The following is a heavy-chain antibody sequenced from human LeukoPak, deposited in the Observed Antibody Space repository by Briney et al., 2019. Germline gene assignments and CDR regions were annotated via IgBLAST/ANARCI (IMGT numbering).Heavy chain of an antibody. CDR2: IWYDGSNK. CDR3: ARALSKWLPIDY. CDR1: GFTFSSYS. Sequence: GGSLRLSCAASGFTFSSYSMNWVRQAPGKGLEWVAVIWYDGSNKYYADSVKGRFTISRDNSKNTLYLQMNSLRAEDTAVYYCARALSKWLPIDYWGQGTLVTVSS. V-gene: IGHV3-33*08. D-gene: IGHD5-12*01. J-gene: IGHJ4*02.